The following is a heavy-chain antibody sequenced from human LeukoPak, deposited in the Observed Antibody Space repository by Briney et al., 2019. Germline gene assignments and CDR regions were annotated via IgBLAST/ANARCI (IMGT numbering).Heavy chain of an antibody. Sequence: PSETLSLTCTVSSGSISSASYYWGWIRQPPGKGLEWIGYIYYSGSTNYNPSLKSRATISVDTSKNQFSLKLSSVTAADTAVYYCARRVWLQPFDYWGQGTLVTVSS. J-gene: IGHJ4*02. V-gene: IGHV4-61*05. CDR3: ARRVWLQPFDY. D-gene: IGHD3-9*01. CDR2: IYYSGST. CDR1: SGSISSASYY.